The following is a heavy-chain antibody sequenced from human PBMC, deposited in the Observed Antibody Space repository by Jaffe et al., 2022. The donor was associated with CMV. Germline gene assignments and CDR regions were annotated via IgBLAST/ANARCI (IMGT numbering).Heavy chain of an antibody. J-gene: IGHJ4*02. CDR1: SGSMSPYF. D-gene: IGHD6-19*01. CDR3: ARGNVANQWLSYFDY. V-gene: IGHV4-59*01. CDR2: IYYSGAT. Sequence: QVQLQESGPGLVRPSETLSLTCTVSSGSMSPYFWNWIRQLPGKGLEWIGYIYYSGATNYNPSLKSRVTISVDTSKNQFSLNLRSVTAADSAVYYCARGNVANQWLSYFDYWGQGILVTVSS.